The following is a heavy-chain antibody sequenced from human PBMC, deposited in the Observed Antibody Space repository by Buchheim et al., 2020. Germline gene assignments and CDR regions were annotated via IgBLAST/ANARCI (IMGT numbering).Heavy chain of an antibody. CDR2: IYYSGST. V-gene: IGHV4-31*03. CDR3: ASERMTTVTNNRMGFDY. CDR1: GGSISSGGYY. Sequence: QVQLQESGPGLVKPSQTLSLTCTVSGGSISSGGYYWSWIRQHPGKGLEWMGYIYYSGSTYYNPSLKSRVTISVDTSKNQFSLKLSSVTAADTSVYYCASERMTTVTNNRMGFDYWAREP. J-gene: IGHJ4*02. D-gene: IGHD4-17*01.